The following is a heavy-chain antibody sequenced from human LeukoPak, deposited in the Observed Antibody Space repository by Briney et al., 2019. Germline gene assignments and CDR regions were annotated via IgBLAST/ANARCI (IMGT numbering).Heavy chain of an antibody. D-gene: IGHD1-1*01. Sequence: SETLSLTCAVYGGSFSGYYWSWIRQPPGKGLEWIGHIQYSGSTNYNPSLKSRVTISVDTSTNQFSLKLGSVTAADTAVYYCARVSWFPGTSYYYMDVWGKGTTVTVSS. CDR2: IQYSGST. V-gene: IGHV4-34*01. J-gene: IGHJ6*03. CDR1: GGSFSGYY. CDR3: ARVSWFPGTSYYYMDV.